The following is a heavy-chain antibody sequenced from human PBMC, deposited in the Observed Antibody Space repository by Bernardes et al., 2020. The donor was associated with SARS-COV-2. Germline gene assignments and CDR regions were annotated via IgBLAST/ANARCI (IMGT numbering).Heavy chain of an antibody. CDR3: ARGSGNYGSGSYPLDG. CDR2: ISGYSGHT. D-gene: IGHD3-10*01. Sequence: ASVKVSCKASGYTFTSYGIRWVRQAPGQGLEWMGWISGYSGHTNYAQSLQGRVTVTTDTSTSTAYMELRSLRSDDTAVYYCARGSGNYGSGSYPLDGWGQGTTVTVSS. V-gene: IGHV1-18*04. CDR1: GYTFTSYG. J-gene: IGHJ6*02.